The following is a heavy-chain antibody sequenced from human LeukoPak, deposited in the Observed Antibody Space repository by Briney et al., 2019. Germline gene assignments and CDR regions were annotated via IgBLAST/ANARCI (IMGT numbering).Heavy chain of an antibody. CDR1: GGSFSGYY. D-gene: IGHD6-13*01. J-gene: IGHJ5*02. V-gene: IGHV4-34*01. Sequence: SETLSLTCAVYGGSFSGYYWSWIRQPPGKGLEWIGEINHSGSTNYNPSLKSRVTISVDTSKNQFSLKLSSVTAADTAVYYCARHRGRKTIAAAGYNWFDPWGQGTLVTVSS. CDR3: ARHRGRKTIAAAGYNWFDP. CDR2: INHSGST.